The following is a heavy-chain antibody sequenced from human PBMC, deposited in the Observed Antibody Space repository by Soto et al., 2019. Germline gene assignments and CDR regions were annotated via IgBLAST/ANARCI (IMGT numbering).Heavy chain of an antibody. D-gene: IGHD1-7*01. CDR1: GFNFDSYG. Sequence: GGSLRLSCQDSGFNFDSYGMHWVRQAPGKGLEWVAVITYDGSNKYYADSVKGRFTISRDNSKNTLSLHLNTLKPEDTAVYHCAKDRVGGTFYTPLGFWGQGTLVTVSS. V-gene: IGHV3-30*18. J-gene: IGHJ4*02. CDR3: AKDRVGGTFYTPLGF. CDR2: ITYDGSNK.